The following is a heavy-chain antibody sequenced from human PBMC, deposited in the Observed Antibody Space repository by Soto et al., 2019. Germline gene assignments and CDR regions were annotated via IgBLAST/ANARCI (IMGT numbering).Heavy chain of an antibody. CDR2: AHHSGRT. Sequence: PSETLSLTCTVSGDSMSSSNWWNWVRQPPGKGLEWIGEAHHSGRTNYNPSLKSRVTISVDRSQNLFSLKLASVTAADTAVYYCVSSEATALYYWGQGTLVTVS. CDR1: GDSMSSSNW. CDR3: VSSEATALYY. V-gene: IGHV4-4*02. J-gene: IGHJ4*02.